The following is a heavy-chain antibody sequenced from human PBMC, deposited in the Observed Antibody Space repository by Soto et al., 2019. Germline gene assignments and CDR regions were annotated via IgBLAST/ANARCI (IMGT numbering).Heavy chain of an antibody. D-gene: IGHD3-10*01. Sequence: SEILSLTSTVLCGSISSYYWSCIRQPPGKGLEWIGYIYYSGSTNYNPSLKSRVTISVDTSKNQFSLKLNSMTAADTAVYYCARHNYGSGSTYFDYWGQGTLVTVSS. V-gene: IGHV4-59*08. CDR3: ARHNYGSGSTYFDY. CDR2: IYYSGST. CDR1: CGSISSYY. J-gene: IGHJ4*02.